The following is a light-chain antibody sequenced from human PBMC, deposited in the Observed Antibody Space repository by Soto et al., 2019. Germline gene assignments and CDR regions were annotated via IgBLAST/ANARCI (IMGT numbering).Light chain of an antibody. CDR1: QSLLYSSDNRND. CDR3: HQYYSSPYT. J-gene: IGKJ2*01. Sequence: DIVMTQSPDSLAVSLGGWAAINCKSSQSLLYSSDNRNDLAWYQQKPGQPPKLLIYWASTRESGVPDRFTGRGSGTDLTLTISTLQAEDVAVYYYHQYYSSPYTFGQVTKLEI. V-gene: IGKV4-1*01. CDR2: WAS.